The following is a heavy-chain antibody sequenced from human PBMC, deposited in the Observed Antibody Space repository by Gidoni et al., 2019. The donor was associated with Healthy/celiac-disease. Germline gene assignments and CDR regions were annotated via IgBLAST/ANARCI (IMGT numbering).Heavy chain of an antibody. J-gene: IGHJ3*02. V-gene: IGHV4-39*01. Sequence: STYYNPSLKSRVTISVDTSKNQFSLKLSSVTAADTAVYYCAGRTTGKAFDIWGQGTMVTVSS. CDR2: ST. D-gene: IGHD4-17*01. CDR3: AGRTTGKAFDI.